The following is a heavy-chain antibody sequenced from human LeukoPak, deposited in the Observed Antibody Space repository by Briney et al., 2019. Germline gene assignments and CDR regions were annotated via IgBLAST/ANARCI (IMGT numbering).Heavy chain of an antibody. V-gene: IGHV3-13*01. Sequence: GSLILSCAASGFTFSTYDMHWVRQSTRKGLEWVSAIGTAGDTYYPDSMKGRFTISRANAKNSLYLQMNSLRAGDTAVYYCVRGGAPGHWYFDLWGRGTLVAVSS. CDR1: GFTFSTYD. CDR2: IGTAGDT. J-gene: IGHJ2*01. CDR3: VRGGAPGHWYFDL.